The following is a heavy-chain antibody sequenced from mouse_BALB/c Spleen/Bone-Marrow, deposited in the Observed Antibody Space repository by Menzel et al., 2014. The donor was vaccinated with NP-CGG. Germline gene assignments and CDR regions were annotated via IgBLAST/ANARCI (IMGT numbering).Heavy chain of an antibody. D-gene: IGHD1-1*01. CDR3: ARRQEDYYAWFAY. V-gene: IGHV1-18*01. Sequence: VQLKESGPEPVKPGASVKMSCKASGYTFTDYHMKWVKQSHGKSLEWIGGINPNNGDTFYNQKYKGKATLTVDKSSSTAYMQLNSLTSEDSAVYYCARRQEDYYAWFAYWGQGTLVTVSA. CDR1: GYTFTDYH. CDR2: INPNNGDT. J-gene: IGHJ3*01.